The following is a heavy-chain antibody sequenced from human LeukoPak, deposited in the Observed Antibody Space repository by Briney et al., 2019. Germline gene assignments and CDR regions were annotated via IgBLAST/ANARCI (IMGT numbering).Heavy chain of an antibody. CDR3: AKVEGASKASVY. CDR2: ISGSGGST. D-gene: IGHD1-1*01. Sequence: GGSLRLSCAASGFTVSSNYMSWVRQAPGKGLEWVSSISGSGGSTYYADSVKGRFTISRDNSKNTLYLQMYSLRAEDTAVYYCAKVEGASKASVYWGQGALVTVSS. CDR1: GFTVSSNY. V-gene: IGHV3-23*01. J-gene: IGHJ4*02.